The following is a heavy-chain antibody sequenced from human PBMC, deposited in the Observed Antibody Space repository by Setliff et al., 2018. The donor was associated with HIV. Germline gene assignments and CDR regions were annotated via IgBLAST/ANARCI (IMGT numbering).Heavy chain of an antibody. V-gene: IGHV4-61*02. Sequence: SETLSLTCNVSGGSISSVNYYWNWVRQPAGKGLEWIGRIYASGSPTYNPSLKSRVTISVDTSKNHFSLRLNSVTAADTAVYYCARGDYPDYFDYWGQGTLVTVSS. CDR2: IYASGSP. CDR1: GGSISSVNYY. J-gene: IGHJ4*02. D-gene: IGHD4-17*01. CDR3: ARGDYPDYFDY.